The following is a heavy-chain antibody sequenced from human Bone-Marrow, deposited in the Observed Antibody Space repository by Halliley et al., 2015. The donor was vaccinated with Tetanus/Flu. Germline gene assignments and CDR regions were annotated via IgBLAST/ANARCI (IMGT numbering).Heavy chain of an antibody. CDR3: ARDRDGYNFLDS. J-gene: IGHJ4*02. D-gene: IGHD5-12*01. CDR1: GDSLINGGNY. V-gene: IGHV4-31*03. Sequence: TLSLTCTVSGDSLINGGNYWSWIRQRPGKELGWIGYTYYSGKTQYNPSLKGRLTISPDTSKNQFSLKLSSVTAADTAVYFYARDRDGYNFLDSWGQGILVTVSS. CDR2: TYYSGKT.